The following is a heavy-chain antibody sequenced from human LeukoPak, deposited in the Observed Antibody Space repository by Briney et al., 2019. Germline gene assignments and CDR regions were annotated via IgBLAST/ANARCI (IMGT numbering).Heavy chain of an antibody. CDR1: GGSISSSSYY. J-gene: IGHJ5*02. V-gene: IGHV4-39*07. Sequence: SETLSLTCTVSGGSISSSSYYWGWIRQPPGKGLEWIGSIYYSGSTYYNPSLKSRVTMSVDTSKNQFSLKLSSVTAADTAVYYCAREFGVSYYDSSGYPESSWFDPWGQGTLVTVSS. CDR3: AREFGVSYYDSSGYPESSWFDP. CDR2: IYYSGST. D-gene: IGHD3-22*01.